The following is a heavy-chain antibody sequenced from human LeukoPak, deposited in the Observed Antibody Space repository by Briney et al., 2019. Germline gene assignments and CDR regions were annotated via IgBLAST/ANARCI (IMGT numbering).Heavy chain of an antibody. Sequence: SETLSLTCTVYGGSFSDHYWNRIRQPPGKGLEWIGEINHSGTTNYNPSLKSRVTISVDTSKNQFSLKLSSVTAADTAMYYCARGFYSSNWYFDLWGRGTLVTVSS. CDR3: ARGFYSSNWYFDL. CDR2: INHSGTT. CDR1: GGSFSDHY. D-gene: IGHD4-11*01. J-gene: IGHJ2*01. V-gene: IGHV4-34*01.